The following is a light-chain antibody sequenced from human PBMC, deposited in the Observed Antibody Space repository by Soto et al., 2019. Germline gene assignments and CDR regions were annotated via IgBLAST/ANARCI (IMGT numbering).Light chain of an antibody. CDR1: SSDVGSDNL. CDR2: EVS. CDR3: CSYAGSITYV. Sequence: SVLTQPASVSGSPGQSITISCTGTSSDVGSDNLVSWYQQHPGKAPKFIIYEVSQRPAGVSYRFSGSKSGNTAYLTISGLQAEDEADYYCCSYAGSITYVFGTGTKLTVL. J-gene: IGLJ1*01. V-gene: IGLV2-23*02.